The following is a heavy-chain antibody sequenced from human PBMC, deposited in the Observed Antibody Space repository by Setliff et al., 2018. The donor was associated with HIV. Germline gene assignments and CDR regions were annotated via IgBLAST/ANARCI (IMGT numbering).Heavy chain of an antibody. CDR2: LNTDGSNT. J-gene: IGHJ6*02. V-gene: IGHV3-74*01. CDR1: GFTFSSYW. Sequence: PGESLKISCAASGFTFSSYWMHWVRQAPGKGLVWVSRLNTDGSNTRYADSVKGRFTISRDNVKNTLYLQMNSLRGEDTAVYFCARGYYGSDLQNGMDVWGQGTTVTVSS. D-gene: IGHD3-10*01. CDR3: ARGYYGSDLQNGMDV.